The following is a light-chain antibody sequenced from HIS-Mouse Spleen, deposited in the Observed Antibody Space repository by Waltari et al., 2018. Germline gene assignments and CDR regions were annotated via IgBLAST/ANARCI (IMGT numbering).Light chain of an antibody. V-gene: IGLV2-14*03. CDR1: ISDVGGYNY. J-gene: IGLJ3*02. CDR3: SSYTSSSTRV. Sequence: QSALTQPASVSGSPGQSITISCTATISDVGGYNYVSWYQQHPGKAPKLMVYDVSNRSSGVSNHFSGSRSGNTASLTISELQAEDEADYYCSSYTSSSTRVFGGGTKLTVL. CDR2: DVS.